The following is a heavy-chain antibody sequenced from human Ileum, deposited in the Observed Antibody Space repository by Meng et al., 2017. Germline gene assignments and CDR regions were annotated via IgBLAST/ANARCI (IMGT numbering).Heavy chain of an antibody. CDR1: GGSISSGGYY. J-gene: IGHJ5*02. V-gene: IGHV4-31*03. D-gene: IGHD3/OR15-3a*01. Sequence: QVQRQGSGPGLVKPSQTLSLTCTVSGGSISSGGYYWGWIRQHPGKGLEWIGYIFYSGSTYYNSSLKSRINISVDTSKNQFSLKVSSVTAADTAVYYCARVRRGLGLRFDPWGQGTLVTVSS. CDR3: ARVRRGLGLRFDP. CDR2: IFYSGST.